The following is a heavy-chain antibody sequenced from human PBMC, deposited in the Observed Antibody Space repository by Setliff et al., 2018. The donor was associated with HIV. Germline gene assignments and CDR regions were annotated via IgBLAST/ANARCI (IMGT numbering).Heavy chain of an antibody. Sequence: PSETLSLTCSVSGGSITTDGYYWSCIRHHPRKGLEWIGYIYRTGKTNYNPSLASRLVMSLDPSKNQFSLKLNSMTAADTAMYYCAGGRYFRDISDSRFDFWGQGKLVTVSS. CDR1: GGSITTDGYY. CDR3: AGGRYFRDISDSRFDF. D-gene: IGHD2-21*02. V-gene: IGHV4-31*03. J-gene: IGHJ4*02. CDR2: IYRTGKT.